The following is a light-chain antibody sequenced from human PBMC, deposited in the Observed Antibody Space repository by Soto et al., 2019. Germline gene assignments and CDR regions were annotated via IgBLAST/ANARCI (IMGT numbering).Light chain of an antibody. CDR2: GAS. J-gene: IGKJ1*01. V-gene: IGKV3-15*01. CDR1: QSVSSN. CDR3: QQYNNWSWT. Sequence: EIVMTQSPATLSVSPGDIATLSCRASQSVSSNLAWYQQKPGQAPRILIYGASTRATGIPARFSGSGSGTECTLTISSLQSEDVAVYYCQQYNNWSWTFGQGTKVDIK.